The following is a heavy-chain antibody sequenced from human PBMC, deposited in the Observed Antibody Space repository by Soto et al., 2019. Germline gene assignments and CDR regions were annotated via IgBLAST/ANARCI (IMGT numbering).Heavy chain of an antibody. CDR3: DRPIGTSWFVG. CDR1: GDSVSSNIVT. Sequence: SQTLSLTCAISGDSVSSNIVTWDWIRQSPSRGLEWLGRTYYRSQWFNDYAVSVKSRMTINADTSKNQFSLQLNYVTPEDTAVYYFDRPIGTSWFVGWGQGTPVTLSS. D-gene: IGHD6-13*01. CDR2: TYYRSQWFN. J-gene: IGHJ4*02. V-gene: IGHV6-1*01.